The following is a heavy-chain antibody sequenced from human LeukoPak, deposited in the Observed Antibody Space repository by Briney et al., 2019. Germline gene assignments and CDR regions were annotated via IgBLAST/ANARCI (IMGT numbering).Heavy chain of an antibody. CDR2: INPNSGGT. CDR1: GYTFTSYY. D-gene: IGHD4-23*01. CDR3: ARESVEVYFDY. J-gene: IGHJ4*02. Sequence: GASVKVSCKASGYTFTSYYIHWVRQAPGQGLEWMGRINPNSGGTNYAQKFQGRATMTRDTSISTAYMELTRLRSDDTAVYYCARESVEVYFDYWGQGTLVTVSS. V-gene: IGHV1-2*06.